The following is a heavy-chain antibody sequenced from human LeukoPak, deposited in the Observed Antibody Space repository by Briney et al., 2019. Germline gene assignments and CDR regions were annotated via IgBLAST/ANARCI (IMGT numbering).Heavy chain of an antibody. V-gene: IGHV4-61*08. Sequence: PSETLSLTCTVSGGSISSGGYYWSWVRQPPGKGLEWIGYVSYSGSTDYNPSLKSRVIISIDTSKTQFSLKLSSVTAADTAVYYCARGRYYYDSSGYHNWFDPWGQGTLVTVSS. CDR3: ARGRYYYDSSGYHNWFDP. J-gene: IGHJ5*02. CDR2: VSYSGST. CDR1: GGSISSGGYY. D-gene: IGHD3-22*01.